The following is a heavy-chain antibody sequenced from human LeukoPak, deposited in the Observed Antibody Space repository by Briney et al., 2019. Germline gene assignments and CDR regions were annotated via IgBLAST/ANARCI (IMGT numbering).Heavy chain of an antibody. CDR1: GFPFSSYW. CDR2: IKQDGSKK. CDR3: ARALRFVDY. V-gene: IGHV3-7*01. Sequence: GGSLRFSCVASGFPFSSYWMTWVRQAPGKGLEWVANIKQDGSKKSYVDSVKGRFTISRDNAKNSLYLQMNSLRAEDTAVYYCARALRFVDYWGQGTLVTVSS. J-gene: IGHJ4*02. D-gene: IGHD3-3*01.